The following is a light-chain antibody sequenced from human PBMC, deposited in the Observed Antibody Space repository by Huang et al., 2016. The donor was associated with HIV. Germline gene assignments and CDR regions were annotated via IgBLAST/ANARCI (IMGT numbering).Light chain of an antibody. J-gene: IGKJ3*01. Sequence: EIVMTQSPATLSVSPGERATLSCRASQSVSSNFAWYQQNPGQAPRLLSYGASTRATGIPARFSGSGSGTEFTLTISSLQSEDFAVYYCQQYNNWPKVFTFGPGTKVDIK. CDR2: GAS. CDR1: QSVSSN. V-gene: IGKV3-15*01. CDR3: QQYNNWPKVFT.